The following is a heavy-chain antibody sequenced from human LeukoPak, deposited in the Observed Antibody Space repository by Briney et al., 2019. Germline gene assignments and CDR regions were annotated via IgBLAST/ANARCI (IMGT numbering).Heavy chain of an antibody. V-gene: IGHV3-74*01. CDR2: LNEDGSIT. CDR1: VFTLSNSL. CDR3: AKACGSGSCYRSHH. J-gene: IGHJ1*01. Sequence: GGSLRLSCAVSVFTLSNSLIHWVPQGPGKGLVWVTRLNEDGSITSYADSVKDRFTISRDNSKDTLYLQMNSLRAEDTAIYYCAKACGSGSCYRSHHWGQGTLLTVSS. D-gene: IGHD2-15*01.